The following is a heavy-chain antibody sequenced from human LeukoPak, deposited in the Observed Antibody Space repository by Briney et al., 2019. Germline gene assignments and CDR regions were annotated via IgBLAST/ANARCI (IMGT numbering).Heavy chain of an antibody. Sequence: SQTLSLTCAISGDSVFSNSVAWNWLRQSPSRGLEWLGRTYYRSKWFNDYTVSMKGRVTVNPDTSKNQFSLQLNSVTPEDTAVYYCARGQGGATDYWGQGTLVTVSS. V-gene: IGHV6-1*01. D-gene: IGHD1-26*01. CDR2: TYYRSKWFN. CDR3: ARGQGGATDY. CDR1: GDSVFSNSVA. J-gene: IGHJ4*02.